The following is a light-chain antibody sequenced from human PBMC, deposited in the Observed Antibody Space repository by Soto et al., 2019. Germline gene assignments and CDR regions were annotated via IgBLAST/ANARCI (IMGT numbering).Light chain of an antibody. Sequence: EIVLTQSPGSLSLSPGERATLSCRASQSVDSTFFAWYQKKPGQAPRLLIYGASKRATGVPDRFSGSGSGTDVTLTISRLEPDDFAVYYCQQYMSSVTFGQGTKVEI. J-gene: IGKJ1*01. CDR1: QSVDSTF. V-gene: IGKV3-20*01. CDR2: GAS. CDR3: QQYMSSVT.